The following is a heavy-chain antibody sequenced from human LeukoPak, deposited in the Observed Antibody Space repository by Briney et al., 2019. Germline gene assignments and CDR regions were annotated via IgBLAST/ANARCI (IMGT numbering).Heavy chain of an antibody. V-gene: IGHV4-39*07. D-gene: IGHD6-25*01. CDR1: GGSISDSRT. CDR2: IHDDGRT. J-gene: IGHJ4*02. Sequence: SETLSLTCTVSGGSISDSRTWGWVRQPPGKGLEWIGNIHDDGRTASNPSLKSRVTISLATSRNQFSLKVNSVTAADTAFYYCARVLRAAGLDFWGQGTLVSVSS. CDR3: ARVLRAAGLDF.